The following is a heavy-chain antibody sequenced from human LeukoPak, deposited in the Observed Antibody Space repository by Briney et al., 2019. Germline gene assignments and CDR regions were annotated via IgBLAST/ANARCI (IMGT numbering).Heavy chain of an antibody. CDR3: ASPRSYYDSSGYYIS. CDR2: IYYSGST. V-gene: IGHV4-59*01. D-gene: IGHD3-22*01. CDR1: GGSISSYY. J-gene: IGHJ5*02. Sequence: TSETLSLTCTVSGGSISSYYWSWIRQPPGKGLEWIGYIYYSGSTNYNPSLKSRVTISVDTSKNQFSLKLSSVTAADTAVYYCASPRSYYDSSGYYISWGPGTLVTVSS.